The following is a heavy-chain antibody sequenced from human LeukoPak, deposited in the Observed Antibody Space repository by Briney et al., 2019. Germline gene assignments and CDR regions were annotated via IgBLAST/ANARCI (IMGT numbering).Heavy chain of an antibody. V-gene: IGHV4-59*08. Sequence: SSETLSLTCTVSGGSISSYYWSWIRQSPGKGLEGIGYIYDTGSTNYNPSLKSRVTMSVDTSKNQFSLKLSSVTAADTAVYYCARHRGGRFSGSYCDYWGQGTLVTVSS. CDR3: ARHRGGRFSGSYCDY. D-gene: IGHD1-26*01. CDR2: IYDTGST. CDR1: GGSISSYY. J-gene: IGHJ4*02.